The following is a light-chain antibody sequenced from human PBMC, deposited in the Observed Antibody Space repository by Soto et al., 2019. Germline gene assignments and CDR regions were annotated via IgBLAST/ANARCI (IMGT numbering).Light chain of an antibody. CDR2: EDD. Sequence: QSALTQPASVSGSPGQSITISCTGTRSDDGSYNLVSWYQQYPGKAPKLMIFEDDERPSGVSNRFSGSKSGNTASLTISGLQAEDEADYYCYSYAGRSTSVFGGGTKLTV. J-gene: IGLJ2*01. CDR1: RSDDGSYNL. CDR3: YSYAGRSTSV. V-gene: IGLV2-23*01.